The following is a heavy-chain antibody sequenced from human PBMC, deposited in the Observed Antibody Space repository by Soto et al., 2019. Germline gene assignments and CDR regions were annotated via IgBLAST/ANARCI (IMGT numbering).Heavy chain of an antibody. D-gene: IGHD3-10*01. Sequence: TLSLTCTVSGDSINSDRYYWSWIRQHPGKHLEWIGYIYYSGSTYYNPSLKSRITISVDTSKHHFSLKLTSVTAADTAVYYCARTDYGSGLPDYWGRGTLVTVSS. CDR1: GDSINSDRYY. V-gene: IGHV4-31*03. CDR3: ARTDYGSGLPDY. J-gene: IGHJ4*02. CDR2: IYYSGST.